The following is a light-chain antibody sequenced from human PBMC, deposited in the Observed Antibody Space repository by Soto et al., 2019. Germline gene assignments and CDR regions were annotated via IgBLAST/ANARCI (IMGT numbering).Light chain of an antibody. Sequence: DIQMTQSPSTLSASVGDRVTITCRASQSISSWMAWYQQKPGKAPKLLIYAASSLASGVPSRFSGSGSGTEFTLTLSSLQADDFATYYCHQDNSFGQGTKLEIK. CDR1: QSISSW. CDR3: HQDNS. CDR2: AAS. V-gene: IGKV1-5*01. J-gene: IGKJ2*01.